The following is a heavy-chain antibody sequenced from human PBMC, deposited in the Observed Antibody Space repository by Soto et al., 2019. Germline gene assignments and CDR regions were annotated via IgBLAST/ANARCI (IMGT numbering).Heavy chain of an antibody. D-gene: IGHD2-8*01. CDR1: GYSISSGYY. J-gene: IGHJ5*02. Sequence: PSETLSRTCGVSGYSISSGYYWVWMRQPQGKGLEWIGTILHTGRSYYNSALQSRVTMSVDTSKNEFSLDLRSVTAADTAIYYCARETGHCTSNNCYGSFGPWGQGTLVTVSP. CDR3: ARETGHCTSNNCYGSFGP. CDR2: ILHTGRS. V-gene: IGHV4-38-2*02.